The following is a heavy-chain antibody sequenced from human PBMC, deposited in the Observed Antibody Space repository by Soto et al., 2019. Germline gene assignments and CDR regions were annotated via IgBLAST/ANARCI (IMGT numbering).Heavy chain of an antibody. D-gene: IGHD1-26*01. Sequence: GESLKISCKGSGYSFTSYWISWVRQMPGKGLEWMGRIDPSDSYTNYSPPFQGHVTISADKSISTAYLQWSSLKASDTAMYYCARLSGAWDYYYGMDVWGQGTTVTVSS. CDR2: IDPSDSYT. J-gene: IGHJ6*02. V-gene: IGHV5-10-1*01. CDR1: GYSFTSYW. CDR3: ARLSGAWDYYYGMDV.